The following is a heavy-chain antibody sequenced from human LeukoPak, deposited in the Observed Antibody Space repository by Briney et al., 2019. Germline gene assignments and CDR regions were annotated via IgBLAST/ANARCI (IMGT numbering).Heavy chain of an antibody. CDR3: AREIHYYGSGSYGKQQPDV. CDR2: IYYSGST. D-gene: IGHD3-10*01. CDR1: GGSISSGGYY. V-gene: IGHV4-31*03. J-gene: IGHJ6*02. Sequence: HPSETLSLTCTVSGGSISSGGYYWSWIRQHPGKGLEWIGCIYYSGSTYYNLSRKIRVTISVDTSKNQFSLNLSSVTAAATAVYYCAREIHYYGSGSYGKQQPDVWGQGTTVTVSS.